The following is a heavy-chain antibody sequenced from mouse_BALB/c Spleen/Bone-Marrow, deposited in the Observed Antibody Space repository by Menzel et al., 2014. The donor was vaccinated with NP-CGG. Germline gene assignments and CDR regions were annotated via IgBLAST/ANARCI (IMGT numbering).Heavy chain of an antibody. Sequence: DVQLQESGPGLVKPYQTVSLTCTVTGISITTGNYRWSWIRRFPGNKLEWIGYIYYSGTITYNPSLTSRTTITRDTSKNQSFLEMNSLTAEDTATYYCARYLGAYFDYWGQGTTLTVSS. V-gene: IGHV3-5*02. J-gene: IGHJ2*01. CDR3: ARYLGAYFDY. CDR2: IYYSGTI. D-gene: IGHD1-1*01. CDR1: GISITTGNYR.